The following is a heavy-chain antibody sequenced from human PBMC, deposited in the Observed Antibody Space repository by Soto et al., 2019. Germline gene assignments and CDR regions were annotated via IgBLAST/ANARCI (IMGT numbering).Heavy chain of an antibody. CDR2: INAGNGNT. V-gene: IGHV1-3*01. J-gene: IGHJ3*02. D-gene: IGHD4-17*01. CDR3: AREGRNGDYGDAFDI. Sequence: QVQLVQSGAEVKKPGASVKVSCKASGYTFTSYAMHWVRQAPGQRLEWMGWINAGNGNTKYSQKFQGRVTITRDTSASTAYMELSSLRSEDTAVYYCAREGRNGDYGDAFDIWGQGTMVTVSS. CDR1: GYTFTSYA.